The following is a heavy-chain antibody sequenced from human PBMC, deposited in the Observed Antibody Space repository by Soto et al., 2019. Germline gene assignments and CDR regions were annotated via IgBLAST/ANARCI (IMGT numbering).Heavy chain of an antibody. CDR2: ISYDGSNK. CDR1: GFTFSSYG. CDR3: AKDLITYYYDSLPPLDY. V-gene: IGHV3-30*18. Sequence: PGGSLRLSCAASGFTFSSYGMHWVRQAPGKGLEWVAVISYDGSNKYYADSVKGRFTISRDNSKNTLYLQMNSLRAEDTAVYYCAKDLITYYYDSLPPLDYWGQGTLVTVSS. D-gene: IGHD3-22*01. J-gene: IGHJ4*02.